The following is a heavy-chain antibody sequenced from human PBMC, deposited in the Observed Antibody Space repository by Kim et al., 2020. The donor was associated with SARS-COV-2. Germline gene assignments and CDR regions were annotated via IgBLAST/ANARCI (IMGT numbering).Heavy chain of an antibody. CDR3: ARTPAYGDYEGPSDY. Sequence: GESLKISCKGSGYSFTSYWIGWVRQMPGKGLEWMGIIYPGDSETRYSPSFQGQVTISADKSITTAYLQWSSLKASDTAMYYCARTPAYGDYEGPSDYWGQGTLVTVSS. CDR2: IYPGDSET. V-gene: IGHV5-51*01. D-gene: IGHD4-17*01. CDR1: GYSFTSYW. J-gene: IGHJ4*02.